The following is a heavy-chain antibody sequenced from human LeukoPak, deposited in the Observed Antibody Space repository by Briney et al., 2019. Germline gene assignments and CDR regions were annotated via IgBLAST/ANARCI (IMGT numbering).Heavy chain of an antibody. CDR2: IYYSGST. Sequence: SETLSLTCTVSGGSISSYYWSWIRQPPGKGLEWIGYIYYSGSTNYNPSLKSRVTISVDTSKNQFTLKLSSVTAADTAVYYYARHPVAGNSYYYYYGMDVWGQGTTVTVSS. V-gene: IGHV4-59*01. CDR1: GGSISSYY. J-gene: IGHJ6*02. D-gene: IGHD6-19*01. CDR3: ARHPVAGNSYYYYYGMDV.